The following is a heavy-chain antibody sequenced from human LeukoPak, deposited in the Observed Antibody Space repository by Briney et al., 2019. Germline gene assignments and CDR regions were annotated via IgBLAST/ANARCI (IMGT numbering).Heavy chain of an antibody. J-gene: IGHJ4*02. CDR1: GGSFSGYY. D-gene: IGHD4-17*01. Sequence: SETLSLTCAVYGGSFSGYYWGWIRQPPGKGLEWIGEINHSGSTNYNPSLKSRVTISVDTSKNQFSLKLSSVTAADTAVYYCARAGGVTSKKFDYWGQGTLVTVSS. CDR2: INHSGST. V-gene: IGHV4-34*01. CDR3: ARAGGVTSKKFDY.